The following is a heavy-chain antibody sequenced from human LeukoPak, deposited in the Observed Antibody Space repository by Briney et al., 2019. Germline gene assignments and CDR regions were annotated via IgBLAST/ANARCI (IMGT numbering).Heavy chain of an antibody. CDR2: INPNSGGT. D-gene: IGHD6-19*01. CDR1: GYTFTGYY. V-gene: IGHV1-2*04. Sequence: GASVKASCKASGYTFTGYYMHWVRQAPGQGLEWMGWINPNSGGTNYAQKFQGWVTMTRDTSISTAYMELSRLRSDDTAVYYCARDLYSSGWNYGMDVWGQGTTVTVSS. CDR3: ARDLYSSGWNYGMDV. J-gene: IGHJ6*02.